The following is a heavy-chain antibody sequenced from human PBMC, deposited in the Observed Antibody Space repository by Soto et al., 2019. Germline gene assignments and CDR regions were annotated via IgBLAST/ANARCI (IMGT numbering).Heavy chain of an antibody. J-gene: IGHJ6*02. CDR3: ALDGAWEGYYYYGMDV. CDR1: GGTFSSYA. CDR2: IIPIFGTA. V-gene: IGHV1-69*13. Sequence: SVKVSCKASGGTFSSYAISWVRQAPGQGLEWMGGIIPIFGTANYAQKFQGRVTITADESTSTAYMELSSLRSEDTAVYYCALDGAWEGYYYYGMDVWGQGTTVTVSS. D-gene: IGHD2-8*01.